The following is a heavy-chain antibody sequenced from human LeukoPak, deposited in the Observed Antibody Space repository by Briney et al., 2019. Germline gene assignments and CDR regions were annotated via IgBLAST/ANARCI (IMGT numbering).Heavy chain of an antibody. CDR1: GYTFTSYD. CDR3: ARDIVMVVGSFYYGMDF. D-gene: IGHD2-15*01. V-gene: IGHV1-18*01. CDR2: ISAYNGNT. J-gene: IGHJ6*02. Sequence: GASVKVSCKASGYTFTSYDINWVRQAPGQGLEWMGWISAYNGNTNYAQNFQDRVTMTTDTSTSTAYMELRSLRSDDTAVYYCARDIVMVVGSFYYGMDFWGQGTTVTVSS.